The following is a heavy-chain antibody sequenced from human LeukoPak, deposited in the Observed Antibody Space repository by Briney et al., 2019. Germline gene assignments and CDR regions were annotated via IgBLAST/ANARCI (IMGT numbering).Heavy chain of an antibody. D-gene: IGHD3-10*01. Sequence: GGSLRLSCAASGFTVSSTYMIWVRQSPGKGLEWVSIIYSGGTTYYADSVKGRFTISRDNSKNTLYLQMNSLRAEDTAIYYCARGPQFSGPGWFDPWGQGTLVTVSS. CDR1: GFTVSSTY. V-gene: IGHV3-53*01. CDR3: ARGPQFSGPGWFDP. J-gene: IGHJ5*02. CDR2: IYSGGTT.